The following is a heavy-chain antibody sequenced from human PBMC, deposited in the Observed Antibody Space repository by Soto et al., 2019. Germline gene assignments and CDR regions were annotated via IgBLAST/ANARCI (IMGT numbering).Heavy chain of an antibody. CDR1: GFTFSSYG. Sequence: GGSLRLSCGASGFTFSSYGMHWVRQAPGKGLVWVSRISGGGSSTNYADSVKGRFTISRDNSKNTLYLQMDSLRAEDTALYYCAKAMSTPSRPRNYFDYWGQGTLVTVSS. CDR2: ISGGGSST. CDR3: AKAMSTPSRPRNYFDY. J-gene: IGHJ4*02. V-gene: IGHV3-74*01. D-gene: IGHD6-6*01.